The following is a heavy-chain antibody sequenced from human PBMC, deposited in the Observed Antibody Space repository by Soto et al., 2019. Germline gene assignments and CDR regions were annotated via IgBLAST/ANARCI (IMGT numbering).Heavy chain of an antibody. V-gene: IGHV3-30*18. CDR1: GFTFSSYG. CDR2: ISYDGSKK. J-gene: IGHJ4*02. Sequence: LRLSCAASGFTFSSYGMHWVRQAPGKGLEWVAVISYDGSKKYYADSVKGRFTISRDNSKNTLYLQMNSLRAEDTAVYYCAKDFAYNWNYVAIDNWGQGTLVTVSS. D-gene: IGHD1-7*01. CDR3: AKDFAYNWNYVAIDN.